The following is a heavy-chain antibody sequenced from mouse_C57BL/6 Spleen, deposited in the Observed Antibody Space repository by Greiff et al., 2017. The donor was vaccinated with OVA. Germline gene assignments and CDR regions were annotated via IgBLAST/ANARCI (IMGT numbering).Heavy chain of an antibody. CDR2: INPSTGGT. J-gene: IGHJ4*01. CDR1: GYSFTGYY. Sequence: VQLQQSGPELVKPGASVKISCKASGYSFTGYYMNWVKQSPEKSLEWIGEINPSTGGTTYNQKFKAKATLTVDKSSSTAYMQLKSLTSEDSAVYYCARKLSYAMDYWGQGTSVTVSS. V-gene: IGHV1-42*01. CDR3: ARKLSYAMDY.